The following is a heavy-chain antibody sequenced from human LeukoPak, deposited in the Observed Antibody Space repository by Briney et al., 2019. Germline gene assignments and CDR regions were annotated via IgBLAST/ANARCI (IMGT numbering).Heavy chain of an antibody. CDR1: GYTFTGYY. CDR2: INPNTGGT. CDR3: ARALVPAAQRLSS. Sequence: GASVKVSCKASGYTFTGYYLHWVRQAHGQGLEWMGWINPNTGGTKYAQKFQGRVTMTRDTSISTAYMEVTRLTSDDTAVYYCARALVPAAQRLSSWGQGTLVTVSS. D-gene: IGHD2-2*01. J-gene: IGHJ5*02. V-gene: IGHV1-2*02.